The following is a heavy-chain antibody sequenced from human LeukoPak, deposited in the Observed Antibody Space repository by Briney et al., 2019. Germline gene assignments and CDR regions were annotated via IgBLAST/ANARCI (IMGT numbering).Heavy chain of an antibody. CDR2: TYYSGST. CDR3: ARGSGNYWQVFFDY. V-gene: IGHV4-59*08. J-gene: IGHJ4*02. D-gene: IGHD1-26*01. Sequence: PSETLSPTCTVAGGSINSYYWSWIRQPPGKGVEWVGYTYYSGSTRYNPSLTSRVTISVDTSKNQFSLKLTSVTAADTAVYYCARGSGNYWQVFFDYWRQGTLVTVSS. CDR1: GGSINSYY.